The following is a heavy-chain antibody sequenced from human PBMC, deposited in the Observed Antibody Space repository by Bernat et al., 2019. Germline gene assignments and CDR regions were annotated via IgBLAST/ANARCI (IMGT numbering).Heavy chain of an antibody. CDR3: ARIHYYGSGTIPPYCDY. Sequence: QVQLQESGPGLVQPSETLSLTCTVSGDSITTYYWSWIRQPPGKGLEYIGYIYHSGSANYNPSLKRRVTISVDTSKNQFSLRLSSVTAADTAVYYCARIHYYGSGTIPPYCDYWGQGTLVTVSS. D-gene: IGHD3-10*01. J-gene: IGHJ4*02. V-gene: IGHV4-59*08. CDR2: IYHSGSA. CDR1: GDSITTYY.